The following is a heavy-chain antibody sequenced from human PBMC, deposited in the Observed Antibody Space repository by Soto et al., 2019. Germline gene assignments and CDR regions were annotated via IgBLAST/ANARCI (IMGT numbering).Heavy chain of an antibody. CDR2: ISGSGGST. Sequence: GGSLRLSCEASGFTFSSYAMSWVRQAPGKGLEWVSAISGSGGSTYYADSVKGRFTISRDNSKNTLYLQMNSLRAEDTAVYYCAKTQWELGPLPGMDVWGQGTTVTVSS. D-gene: IGHD1-26*01. CDR1: GFTFSSYA. J-gene: IGHJ6*02. CDR3: AKTQWELGPLPGMDV. V-gene: IGHV3-23*01.